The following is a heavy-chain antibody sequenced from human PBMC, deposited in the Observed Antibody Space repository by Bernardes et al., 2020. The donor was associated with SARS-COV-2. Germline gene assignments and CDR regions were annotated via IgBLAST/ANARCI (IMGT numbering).Heavy chain of an antibody. CDR2: ISWNSGSI. V-gene: IGHV3-9*01. CDR1: GFTFDDYA. Sequence: GGSLRLSRAASGFTFDDYAMHWVRQAPGKGLEWVSGISWNSGSIGYADSVKGRFTISRDNSKNTLYLQMNSLRAEDTAVYYCASGEMDDYGDYWGQGTLVTVSS. J-gene: IGHJ4*02. D-gene: IGHD3-10*01. CDR3: ASGEMDDYGDY.